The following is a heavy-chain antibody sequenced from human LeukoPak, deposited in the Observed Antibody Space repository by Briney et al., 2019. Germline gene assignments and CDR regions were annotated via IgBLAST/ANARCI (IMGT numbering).Heavy chain of an antibody. V-gene: IGHV4-61*02. CDR2: IYTSGST. CDR3: ARDLFWDVAAAFDAFDI. J-gene: IGHJ3*02. D-gene: IGHD6-13*01. CDR1: GGSISSGSYY. Sequence: SQTLSLTCTVSGGSISSGSYYWSWIRQPAGKGLEWIGRIYTSGSTNCNPSLKSRVTISVDTSKNQFSLKLSSVTAADTAVYYCARDLFWDVAAAFDAFDIWGQGTMVTVSS.